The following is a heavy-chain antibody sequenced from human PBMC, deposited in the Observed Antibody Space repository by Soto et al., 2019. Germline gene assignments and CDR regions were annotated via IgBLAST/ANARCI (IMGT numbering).Heavy chain of an antibody. D-gene: IGHD6-13*01. CDR1: GGTFSSYA. Sequence: SVKVSCKVSGGTFSSYAISWVRQAPGQGLEWMGGIIPIFGTANYAQKFQGRVTITADESTSTAYMELSSLRSEDTAVYYCARGSGAWQQLVPFDPWGQGTLVTVSS. CDR2: IIPIFGTA. CDR3: ARGSGAWQQLVPFDP. J-gene: IGHJ5*02. V-gene: IGHV1-69*13.